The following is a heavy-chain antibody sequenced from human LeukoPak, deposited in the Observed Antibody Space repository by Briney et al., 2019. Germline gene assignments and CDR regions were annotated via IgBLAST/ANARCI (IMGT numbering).Heavy chain of an antibody. D-gene: IGHD6-19*01. CDR2: ISAYNGNT. J-gene: IGHJ4*02. CDR3: ARYHTGYSSGRAFFDY. V-gene: IGHV1-18*01. Sequence: ASVKVSCKASGYTFTSYGISWVRQAPGQGLEWMGWISAYNGNTNYAQKLQGRVTMTTDTSTSTAYMELRSLRSDDTAVYYCARYHTGYSSGRAFFDYWGQGTLVTVSS. CDR1: GYTFTSYG.